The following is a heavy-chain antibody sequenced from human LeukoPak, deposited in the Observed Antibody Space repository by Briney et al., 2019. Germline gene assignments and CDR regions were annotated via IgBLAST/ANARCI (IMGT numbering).Heavy chain of an antibody. D-gene: IGHD3-10*01. V-gene: IGHV4-34*01. J-gene: IGHJ6*02. CDR1: GGSFSGYY. CDR2: INHSGST. Sequence: SETLSLTCAVYGGSFSGYYWSWIRQPPGKGLEWIGEINHSGSTNYNPSLKSRVTISIDTSKNQFSLKLSSVTAADTAVYYCARGLGYGSVYYYYGMDVWGQGTTVTVSS. CDR3: ARGLGYGSVYYYYGMDV.